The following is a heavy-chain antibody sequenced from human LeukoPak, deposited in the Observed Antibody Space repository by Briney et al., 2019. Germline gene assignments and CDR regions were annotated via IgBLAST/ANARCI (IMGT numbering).Heavy chain of an antibody. D-gene: IGHD5-18*01. CDR3: SRGPLGYPFAC. CDR2: INPKSGGT. CDR1: GYTFTDYY. J-gene: IGHJ4*02. Sequence: ASVKVSCKASGYTFTDYYMHWVRQAPGQGLEWMGLINPKSGGTNFALKFQGRVTMTGDTSNSTAWMELSRLRSHDTAVYYCSRGPLGYPFACWGQGTLVTVSS. V-gene: IGHV1-2*07.